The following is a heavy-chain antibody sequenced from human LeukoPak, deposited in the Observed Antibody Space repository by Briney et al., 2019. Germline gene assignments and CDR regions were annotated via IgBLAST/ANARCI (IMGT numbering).Heavy chain of an antibody. CDR2: IYYDGGT. CDR3: ARHPQWARTGAFDY. V-gene: IGHV4-59*08. Sequence: SETLSLTCTVSGGSISPYYWSWIRQPPGKGLEWIGYIYYDGGTKYNPSLKSRVTISVDMSNDHFSLKLSSLTAADTAVYYCARHPQWARTGAFDYWGQGTLVTVSS. CDR1: GGSISPYY. J-gene: IGHJ4*02. D-gene: IGHD1-14*01.